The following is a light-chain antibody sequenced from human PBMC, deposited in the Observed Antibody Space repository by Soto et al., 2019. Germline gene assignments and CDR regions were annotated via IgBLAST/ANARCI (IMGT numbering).Light chain of an antibody. CDR1: QSVSRY. CDR2: DAS. V-gene: IGKV3-11*01. CDR3: QQRSNWIT. J-gene: IGKJ5*01. Sequence: EIGLTHSPGTLALSPWERAALSCSASQSVSRYLAWYQQKPGQAPRLLIYDASYRATGIPARFSGSGSGTDFILTISSLEPEDFAIYYCQQRSNWITFGQGTRLEIK.